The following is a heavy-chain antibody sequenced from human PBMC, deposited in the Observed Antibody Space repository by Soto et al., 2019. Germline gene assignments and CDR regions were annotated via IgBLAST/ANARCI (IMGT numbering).Heavy chain of an antibody. CDR3: ASRYSSGFYGMDG. CDR2: INHSGST. CDR1: GGSFSGYL. Sequence: QVQLQQWGAGLLKPSETLSLTCAVYGGSFSGYLWSWIRQPPGKGLEWIGEINHSGSTNYNPSLESRVTISVDTSKNQFSLKLSSVTAADTAVYYCASRYSSGFYGMDGWGQGTTVTVSS. V-gene: IGHV4-34*01. J-gene: IGHJ6*02. D-gene: IGHD6-19*01.